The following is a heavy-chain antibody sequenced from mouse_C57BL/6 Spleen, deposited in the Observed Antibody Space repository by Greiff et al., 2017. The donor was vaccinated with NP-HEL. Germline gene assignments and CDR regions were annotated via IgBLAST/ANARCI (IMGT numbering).Heavy chain of an antibody. J-gene: IGHJ2*01. CDR2: ISSGGSYT. CDR3: ARHPDYGSSPDY. D-gene: IGHD1-1*01. V-gene: IGHV5-6*02. CDR1: GFTFSSYG. Sequence: DVKLVESGGDLVKPGGSLKLSCAASGFTFSSYGMSWVRQTPDKRLEWVATISSGGSYTYYPDSVKGRFTISRDNAKNTLYLQMSSLKSEDTAMYYCARHPDYGSSPDYWGQGTTLTVSS.